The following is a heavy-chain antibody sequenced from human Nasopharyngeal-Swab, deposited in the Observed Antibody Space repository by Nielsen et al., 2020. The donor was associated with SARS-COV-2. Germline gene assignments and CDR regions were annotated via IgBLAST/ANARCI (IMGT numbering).Heavy chain of an antibody. V-gene: IGHV5-10-1*01. D-gene: IGHD6-25*01. CDR3: ARQRVNNWFDP. CDR2: IDPSDSYT. J-gene: IGHJ5*02. Sequence: VRQMPGKGLEWMGRIDPSDSYTNYSPSFQGHVTTSADKSISTAYLQWSSLKASDTAMYYCARQRVNNWFDPWGQGTLVTVSS.